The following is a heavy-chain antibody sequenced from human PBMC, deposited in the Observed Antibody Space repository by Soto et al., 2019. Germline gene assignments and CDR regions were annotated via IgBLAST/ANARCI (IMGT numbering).Heavy chain of an antibody. V-gene: IGHV1-46*02. CDR3: DRGGHTAVVTASFDN. D-gene: IGHD2-21*02. CDR1: GYTFNTYY. Sequence: QVQLVQSGAEVRKPGASVKVSCRPSGYTFNTYYLHWLRQAPGQALEWMGVIHPSGGGTTYAQKFLGRVTVTRETSTNTVFMVLSSLRADHTARDYCDRGGHTAVVTASFDNWGQGAVVTVSS. J-gene: IGHJ4*02. CDR2: IHPSGGGT.